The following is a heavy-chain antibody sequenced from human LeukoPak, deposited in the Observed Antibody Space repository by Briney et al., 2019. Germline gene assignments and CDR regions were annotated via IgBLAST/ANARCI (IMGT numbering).Heavy chain of an antibody. J-gene: IGHJ4*02. CDR1: GLTFSSFA. V-gene: IGHV3-30*03. Sequence: GRSLRLSCVASGLTFSSFAMHWVRQAPGKGLEGVAVISYDGNNKYYADSVKGRFTISRDNSKNTLYLQMNSLRAEDTAVYYCARDDHYDTLTGFYAYWGQGTLVTVSS. CDR3: ARDDHYDTLTGFYAY. D-gene: IGHD3-9*01. CDR2: ISYDGNNK.